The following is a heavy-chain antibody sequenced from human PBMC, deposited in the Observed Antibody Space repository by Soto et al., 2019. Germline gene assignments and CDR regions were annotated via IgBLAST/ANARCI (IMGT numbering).Heavy chain of an antibody. CDR2: ISGSSTYI. CDR3: ARKGASGWEPYYFDY. D-gene: IGHD6-19*01. Sequence: GGSLRLSCTASGFTFSSYSVNWVRQAPGKGLEWVSSISGSSTYIYYADSVKGRFTISRDNAKNSVYLQMSSLSADDTAVYYCARKGASGWEPYYFDYWGQGTLVTVSS. CDR1: GFTFSSYS. V-gene: IGHV3-21*01. J-gene: IGHJ4*02.